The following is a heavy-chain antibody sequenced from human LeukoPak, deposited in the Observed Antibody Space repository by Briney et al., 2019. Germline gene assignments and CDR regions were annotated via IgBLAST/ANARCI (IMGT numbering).Heavy chain of an antibody. Sequence: PSETLSLTCAVYGGSFRGYYWSWLRHPPGKGLEWIGEINHSGSTNYNPSLKSRVTISVDTSKNQLSLKLSSVTAADTAVYYCARGRITMVRGVIIWRPWFDPWGQGTLVTVSS. CDR1: GGSFRGYY. J-gene: IGHJ5*02. CDR3: ARGRITMVRGVIIWRPWFDP. V-gene: IGHV4-34*01. CDR2: INHSGST. D-gene: IGHD3-10*01.